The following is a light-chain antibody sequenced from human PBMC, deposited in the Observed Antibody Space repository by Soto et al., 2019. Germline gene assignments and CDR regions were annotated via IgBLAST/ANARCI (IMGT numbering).Light chain of an antibody. Sequence: QSVLTQPPSVSGAPGQRVTISCTGSSSNLGSGFDVQWYQQLPGTAPKLIIYYNDNRPSGVPDRFSGSKSGTSATLAITGVQADDEAEYFFQSSDSSLSGHVVFGGGTKLTV. J-gene: IGLJ2*01. V-gene: IGLV1-40*01. CDR1: SSNLGSGFD. CDR2: YND. CDR3: QSSDSSLSGHVV.